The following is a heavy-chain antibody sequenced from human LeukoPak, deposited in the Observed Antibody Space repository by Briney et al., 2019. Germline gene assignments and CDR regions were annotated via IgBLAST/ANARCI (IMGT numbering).Heavy chain of an antibody. J-gene: IGHJ3*01. CDR1: GGSFSGYY. D-gene: IGHD6-13*01. Sequence: SETLSLTCAVYGGSFSGYYWSWIRQPPGKGLEWIGEINHSGSTYYNPSLKSRVTISVDTSKNQFSLKLSSVTAADTAVYYCARHDGSSWYYAFDVWGQGTMVTVSS. CDR2: INHSGST. CDR3: ARHDGSSWYYAFDV. V-gene: IGHV4-34*01.